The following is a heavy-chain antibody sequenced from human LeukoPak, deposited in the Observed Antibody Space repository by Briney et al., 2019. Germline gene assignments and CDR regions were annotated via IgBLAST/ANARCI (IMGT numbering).Heavy chain of an antibody. CDR3: ASRGDYTSRPNTDV. J-gene: IGHJ6*03. V-gene: IGHV4-38-2*02. D-gene: IGHD4-17*01. Sequence: SETLSLTCTVSGYSISSGYYCNWIRQPPGKGLEWIGEINHSGSTNYNPSLKGRVTISVDTSKKQFFLKLSSVTAADTAVYYCASRGDYTSRPNTDVWDKGTTVIVSS. CDR2: INHSGST. CDR1: GYSISSGYY.